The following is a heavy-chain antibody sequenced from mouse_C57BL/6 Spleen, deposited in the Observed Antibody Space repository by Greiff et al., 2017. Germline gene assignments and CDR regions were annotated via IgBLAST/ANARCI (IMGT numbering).Heavy chain of an antibody. J-gene: IGHJ3*01. D-gene: IGHD2-3*01. CDR1: GFTFSSYT. Sequence: EVMLVEPGGGFVKPGGSLKLSCAASGFTFSSYTMSWVRQTPGKRLEWVATISGGGGNTYYPDSVKGRFTISRDTATNTLYLQMSSLRSEDTALYYCAREGVDGYYVACWGQGTLVTVSA. CDR2: ISGGGGNT. V-gene: IGHV5-9*01. CDR3: AREGVDGYYVAC.